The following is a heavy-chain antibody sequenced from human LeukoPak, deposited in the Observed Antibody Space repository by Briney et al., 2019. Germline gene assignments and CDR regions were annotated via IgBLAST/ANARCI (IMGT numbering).Heavy chain of an antibody. CDR2: INPNSGGT. D-gene: IGHD5-18*01. CDR3: ARALRAMVSFDY. Sequence: ASVKVSCKASGYTFTGYYMHWVRQAPGQGLDWMGWINPNSGGTNYAQKFQGRVTMTRDTSISTAYMELSRLRSDDTAVYYCARALRAMVSFDYWGQGTLVTVSS. CDR1: GYTFTGYY. J-gene: IGHJ4*02. V-gene: IGHV1-2*02.